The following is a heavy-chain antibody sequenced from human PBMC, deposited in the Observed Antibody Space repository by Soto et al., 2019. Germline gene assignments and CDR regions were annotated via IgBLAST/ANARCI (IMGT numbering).Heavy chain of an antibody. J-gene: IGHJ4*02. D-gene: IGHD6-13*01. Sequence: SGPTVVNPTQTFRLACTFSGFSLSTSGMGVGWIRQPPGKALEWLALIYWDDDKRYSPSLKSRLTITKDTSKNQVVLTMTNMDPVDTATYYCAHYSSTSSFDYWGQGTLVTVSS. CDR3: AHYSSTSSFDY. CDR2: IYWDDDK. V-gene: IGHV2-5*02. CDR1: GFSLSTSGMG.